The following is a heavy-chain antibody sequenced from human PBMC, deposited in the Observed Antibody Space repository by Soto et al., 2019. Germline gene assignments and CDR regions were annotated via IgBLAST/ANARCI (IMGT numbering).Heavy chain of an antibody. J-gene: IGHJ2*01. CDR2: TYYRSKWYN. CDR1: EDRVRSDSAS. Sequence: SQTVSLSSAHSEDRVRSDSASSDCIRQSTSRGLEWLGRTYYRSKWYNDYAESVKSRITINPDTSKNQFSLHLNSVTPEDAAVYFCVRLIGNSWDVLSCPTRRVSDL. CDR3: VRLIGNSWDVLSCPTRRVSDL. V-gene: IGHV6-1*01. D-gene: IGHD2-15*01.